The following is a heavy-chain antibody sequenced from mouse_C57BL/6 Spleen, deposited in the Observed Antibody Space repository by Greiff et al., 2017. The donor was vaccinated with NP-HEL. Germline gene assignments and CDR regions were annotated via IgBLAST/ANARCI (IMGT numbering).Heavy chain of an antibody. CDR2: ISSGSSTI. V-gene: IGHV5-17*01. CDR3: ARGTTVVPFDY. Sequence: EVKVVESGGGLVKPGGSLKLSCAASGFTFSDYGMHWVRQAPEKGLEWVAYISSGSSTIYYAVTVKGRFTISRDNAKNTLFLQMTSLRSEDTDMYYCARGTTVVPFDYWGQGTTLTVSS. D-gene: IGHD1-1*01. CDR1: GFTFSDYG. J-gene: IGHJ2*01.